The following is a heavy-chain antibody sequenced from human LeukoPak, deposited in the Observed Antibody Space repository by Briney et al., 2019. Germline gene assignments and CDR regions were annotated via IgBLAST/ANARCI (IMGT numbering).Heavy chain of an antibody. Sequence: GASVKVSCKASGYTFTSYGVSWVRQAPGQGLEWMGWISSYNGNTNYAQKLQGRVTMTTDTSTSTAYMELRSLRSDDTAVYYCARVGSGSYCRSWFDPWGQGTLVTVSS. D-gene: IGHD3-10*01. V-gene: IGHV1-18*01. J-gene: IGHJ5*02. CDR3: ARVGSGSYCRSWFDP. CDR1: GYTFTSYG. CDR2: ISSYNGNT.